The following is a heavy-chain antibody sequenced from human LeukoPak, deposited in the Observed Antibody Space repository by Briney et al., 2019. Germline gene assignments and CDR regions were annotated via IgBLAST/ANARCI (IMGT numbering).Heavy chain of an antibody. Sequence: SQALSLTCTVSGGSISSYYWSWIRQPPGKGLEWIGYIYYSGSTNYNPSLKSRVTISVDTSKNQFSLKLSSVTAADTAVYYCARLRIAAAWDFDYWGQGTLVTVSS. CDR3: ARLRIAAAWDFDY. J-gene: IGHJ4*02. CDR1: GGSISSYY. CDR2: IYYSGST. V-gene: IGHV4-59*08. D-gene: IGHD6-13*01.